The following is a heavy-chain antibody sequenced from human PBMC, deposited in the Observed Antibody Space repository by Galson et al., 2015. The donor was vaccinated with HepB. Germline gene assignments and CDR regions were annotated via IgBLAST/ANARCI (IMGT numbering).Heavy chain of an antibody. D-gene: IGHD3-10*01. CDR2: ISYDGSSK. V-gene: IGHV3-30-3*01. CDR1: RFTFRNYA. Sequence: SLRLSCAASRFTFRNYAMHWVRQAPGKGLEWVALISYDGSSKYYADSVKGRFTISRDNSNNTLYVQMISLRVDDTAVYYCARDQGPYGSGSHHNWFDPWGQGTLVTVSS. CDR3: ARDQGPYGSGSHHNWFDP. J-gene: IGHJ5*02.